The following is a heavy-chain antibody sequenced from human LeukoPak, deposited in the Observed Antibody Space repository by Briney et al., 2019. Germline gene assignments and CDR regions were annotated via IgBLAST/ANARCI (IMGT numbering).Heavy chain of an antibody. Sequence: GGSLRLSCAASGFTVSSNYMSWVRQAPGKGLEWVSVIYSGGSTYYADSVKGRFTISRDNSKNTLYLQMNSLRAEDTAMYYCARGASLVAGISPDAFDIWGQGTRVTVSS. CDR2: IYSGGST. CDR1: GFTVSSNY. D-gene: IGHD5-12*01. CDR3: ARGASLVAGISPDAFDI. V-gene: IGHV3-53*01. J-gene: IGHJ3*02.